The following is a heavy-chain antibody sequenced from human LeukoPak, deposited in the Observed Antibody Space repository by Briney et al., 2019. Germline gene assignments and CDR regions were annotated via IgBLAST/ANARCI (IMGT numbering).Heavy chain of an antibody. CDR1: GFTFDDYT. D-gene: IGHD3-16*01. J-gene: IGHJ4*02. CDR2: ISWDGGST. V-gene: IGHV3-43*01. CDR3: AKEGPNMITFGGDFDY. Sequence: PGGSLRLSCAASGFTFDDYTMHWVRQAPGKGLEWVSLISWDGGSTYYADSVKGRFTFSRDNSKNSLYLQMNSLRTEDTALYYCAKEGPNMITFGGDFDYWGQGTLVTVSS.